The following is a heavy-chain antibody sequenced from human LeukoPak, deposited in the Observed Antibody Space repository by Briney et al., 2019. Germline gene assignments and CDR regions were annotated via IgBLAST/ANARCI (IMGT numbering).Heavy chain of an antibody. D-gene: IGHD3-22*01. CDR2: IYGSGNT. V-gene: IGHV4-59*01. Sequence: SETLSLTCTVSGGSISGWYWSWIRQPPGKGLEWIGYIYGSGNTNYNPSLKSRVTMSIDTSKNQFSLKLTSVTAADTAVYYCARTNYYDSTDYYYARFDYWGQGTPVTVSS. J-gene: IGHJ4*02. CDR3: ARTNYYDSTDYYYARFDY. CDR1: GGSISGWY.